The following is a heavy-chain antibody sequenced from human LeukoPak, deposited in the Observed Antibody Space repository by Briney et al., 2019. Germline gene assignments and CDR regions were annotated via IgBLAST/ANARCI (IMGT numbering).Heavy chain of an antibody. CDR1: GGSMNNYY. CDR2: VYTSGST. Sequence: SETLSLTCTVSGGSMNNYYWSWLRKPPGKGLEWIGYVYTSGSTLYNPSLNSRVTISIDTSRNHFSLRLTSVTAADTAVFYCARTTTGGYYYYYYMDVWGKGATVTVSS. V-gene: IGHV4-4*09. J-gene: IGHJ6*03. CDR3: ARTTTGGYYYYYYMDV. D-gene: IGHD1-26*01.